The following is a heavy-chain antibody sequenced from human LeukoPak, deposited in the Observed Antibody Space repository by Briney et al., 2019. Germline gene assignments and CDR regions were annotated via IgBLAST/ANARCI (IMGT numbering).Heavy chain of an antibody. CDR2: FDPENGET. J-gene: IGHJ5*02. CDR1: GDTLTELS. D-gene: IGHD3-16*01. Sequence: GASVKVSCKVSGDTLTELSMHWVRQAPAKGLEWMGGFDPENGETSYAQKFQGRVTMTEDTSTDTAYMELSRLRSDDTAVYYCAREDHTTHYGGGFDPWGQGTLVTVSS. CDR3: AREDHTTHYGGGFDP. V-gene: IGHV1-24*01.